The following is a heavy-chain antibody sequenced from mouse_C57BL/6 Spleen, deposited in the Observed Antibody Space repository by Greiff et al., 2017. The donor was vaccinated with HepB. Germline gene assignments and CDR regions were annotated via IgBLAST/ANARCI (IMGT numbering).Heavy chain of an antibody. CDR3: ARGGGAAQVLYYYAMDY. V-gene: IGHV5-4*03. CDR1: GFTFSSYA. CDR2: ISDGGSYT. J-gene: IGHJ4*01. Sequence: EVKLMESGGGLVKPGGSLKLSCAASGFTFSSYAMSWVRQTPEKRLEWVATISDGGSYTYYPDNVKGRFTISRDNAKTNLYLQMSHLKSEDTAMYYCARGGGAAQVLYYYAMDYWGQGTSVTVSS. D-gene: IGHD3-2*02.